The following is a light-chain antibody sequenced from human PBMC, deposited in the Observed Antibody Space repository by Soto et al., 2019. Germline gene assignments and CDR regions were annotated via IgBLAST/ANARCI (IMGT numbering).Light chain of an antibody. Sequence: DIVMTQSPDSLAVSLGERATIYCKSSQTLLFSSHNKTFLAWYQQKPGQPPKLLVHWASTRESGVPDRFSGSGSDTDFTLTITSLQAADVAVYYCQQYFSSPLTFGGGTKVQIK. J-gene: IGKJ4*01. CDR1: QTLLFSSHNKTF. V-gene: IGKV4-1*01. CDR2: WAS. CDR3: QQYFSSPLT.